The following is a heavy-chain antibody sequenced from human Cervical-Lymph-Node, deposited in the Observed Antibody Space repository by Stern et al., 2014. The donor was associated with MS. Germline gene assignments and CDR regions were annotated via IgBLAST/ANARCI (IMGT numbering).Heavy chain of an antibody. CDR2: IYYSGST. Sequence: QLQLQESGPGLVKPSETLSLTCTVSGGSISSSSYYWGWIRQPPGKGLEWVGSIYYSGSTYYNPSLKSRVTISVDTSKTHFPLKLTPLTAADTAVYYCASPARYCSSTSCYTNWFDPWGQGTLVTVSS. J-gene: IGHJ5*02. CDR1: GGSISSSSYY. V-gene: IGHV4-39*01. CDR3: ASPARYCSSTSCYTNWFDP. D-gene: IGHD2-2*02.